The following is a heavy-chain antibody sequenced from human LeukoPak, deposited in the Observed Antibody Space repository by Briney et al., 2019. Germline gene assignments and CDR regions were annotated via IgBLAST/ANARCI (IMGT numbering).Heavy chain of an antibody. CDR1: GFAFSSYW. CDR2: IKEDGSIQ. V-gene: IGHV3-7*01. Sequence: GGSLRLSCVASGFAFSSYWMTWVRQAPGKGLEWLANIKEDGSIQYYLDSVRGRFTISRDNAKTSVYLQLNSLRADDTAVYYCARDVWTGVAVSDYWGQGTLVTVSS. CDR3: ARDVWTGVAVSDY. J-gene: IGHJ4*02. D-gene: IGHD6-19*01.